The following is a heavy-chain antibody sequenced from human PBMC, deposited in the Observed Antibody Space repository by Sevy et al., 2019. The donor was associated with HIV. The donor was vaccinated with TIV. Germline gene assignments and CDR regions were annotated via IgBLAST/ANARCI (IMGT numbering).Heavy chain of an antibody. CDR2: MKQDGRNK. Sequence: GGSLRLSCAASGFTFSSYWMSWARQAPGKGLEWVAIMKQDGRNKYYVDSVKGRFTISRDNSKNSLYLQMNNLRAEDTAVFYCVREVLGGFSYCLDFWGQGTLVTVSS. V-gene: IGHV3-7*01. J-gene: IGHJ4*02. CDR3: VREVLGGFSYCLDF. CDR1: GFTFSSYW. D-gene: IGHD5-18*01.